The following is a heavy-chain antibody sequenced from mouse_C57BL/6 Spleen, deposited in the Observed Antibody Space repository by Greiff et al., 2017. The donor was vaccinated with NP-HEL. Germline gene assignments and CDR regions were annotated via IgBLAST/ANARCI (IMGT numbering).Heavy chain of an antibody. D-gene: IGHD1-1*01. CDR3: ARYRFITTVVDYFDY. CDR2: INPNNGGT. CDR1: GYTFTDYN. V-gene: IGHV1-22*01. J-gene: IGHJ2*01. Sequence: VQLQQSGPELVKPGASVKMSCKASGYTFTDYNMHWVKQSHGKSLEWIGYINPNNGGTSYNQKFKGKATLTVNKSSSTAYMELRSLTSEDSAVYYCARYRFITTVVDYFDYWGQGTTLTVSS.